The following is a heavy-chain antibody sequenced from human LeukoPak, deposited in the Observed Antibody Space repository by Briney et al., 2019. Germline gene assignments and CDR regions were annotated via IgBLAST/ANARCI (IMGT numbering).Heavy chain of an antibody. D-gene: IGHD3-22*01. CDR1: GGSFSGYY. J-gene: IGHJ4*02. CDR2: INHSGST. Sequence: PSETLSLTCAVYGGSFSGYYWSWIRQPPGKGLEWIGEINHSGSTNYNPSLKSRVTISVDTSKNQFSLKLTSVTAADTAVYYCAALGEYYDSSGYYYNWGQGTLVTVSS. V-gene: IGHV4-34*01. CDR3: AALGEYYDSSGYYYN.